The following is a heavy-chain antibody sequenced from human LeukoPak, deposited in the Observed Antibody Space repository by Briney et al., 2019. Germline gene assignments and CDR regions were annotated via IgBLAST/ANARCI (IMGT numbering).Heavy chain of an antibody. V-gene: IGHV1-2*02. D-gene: IGHD3-3*01. Sequence: ASVKVSCKASGYTFAGYYMHWVRQAPGQGLEWMGWINPSSGGTNYAQKFQGRVTMTRDTSISTAYMELSRLRSDDTAVYYCARVKVWSGYPVDYWGQGTLVTVSS. CDR1: GYTFAGYY. J-gene: IGHJ4*02. CDR2: INPSSGGT. CDR3: ARVKVWSGYPVDY.